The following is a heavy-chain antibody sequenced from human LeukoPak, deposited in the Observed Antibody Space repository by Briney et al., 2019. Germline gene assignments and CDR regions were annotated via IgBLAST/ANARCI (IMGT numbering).Heavy chain of an antibody. D-gene: IGHD5-18*01. CDR2: MNPNSGNT. Sequence: ASVKVSCKASGYTFTSYDINRVRQATGQGLEWMGWMNPNSGNTGYAQKFQGRVTMTRNTSISTAYMELSSLRSEDTAVYYCARVEGRIQLWSYWGQGTLVTVSS. V-gene: IGHV1-8*01. CDR3: ARVEGRIQLWSY. CDR1: GYTFTSYD. J-gene: IGHJ4*02.